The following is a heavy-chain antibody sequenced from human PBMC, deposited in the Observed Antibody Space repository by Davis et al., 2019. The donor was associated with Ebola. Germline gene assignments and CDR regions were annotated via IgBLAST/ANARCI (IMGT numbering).Heavy chain of an antibody. Sequence: SCAASGFTFSSYAMHWVRQAPGKGLEWVAVISYDGSNKYYADSVKGRFTISRDNSKNTLYLQMNSLRAEDTAVYYCARDLIVATPGDYWGQGTLVTVSS. CDR3: ARDLIVATPGDY. CDR1: GFTFSSYA. CDR2: ISYDGSNK. V-gene: IGHV3-30-3*01. D-gene: IGHD5-12*01. J-gene: IGHJ4*02.